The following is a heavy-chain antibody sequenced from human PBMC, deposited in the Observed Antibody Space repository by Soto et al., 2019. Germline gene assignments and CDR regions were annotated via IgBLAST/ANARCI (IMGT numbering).Heavy chain of an antibody. D-gene: IGHD6-6*01. CDR2: IYYSGST. J-gene: IGHJ4*02. CDR1: GGSISSGDYY. CDR3: ARVSSYSSSAYYFDY. V-gene: IGHV4-30-4*01. Sequence: TLSLTCTVSGGSISSGDYYWSWIRQPPGKGLEWIGYIYYSGSTYYNPSLKSRVTISVDTSKNQFSLKLSSVTAADTAVYYCARVSSYSSSAYYFDYWGQGTLVTVSS.